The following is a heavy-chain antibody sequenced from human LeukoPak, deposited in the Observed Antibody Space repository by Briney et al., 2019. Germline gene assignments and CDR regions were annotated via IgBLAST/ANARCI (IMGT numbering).Heavy chain of an antibody. Sequence: ASVKVSCKASGYSFTNYGISWVRQAPGQGLEWMGWISGNNDNTNYAQKVQGRVTMTTDTSTSTAYMELSSLRSEDTAVYYCARESLSRGPYSSSWYEGYYYYMDVWGKGTTVTVSS. D-gene: IGHD6-13*01. CDR1: GYSFTNYG. V-gene: IGHV1-18*01. J-gene: IGHJ6*03. CDR2: ISGNNDNT. CDR3: ARESLSRGPYSSSWYEGYYYYMDV.